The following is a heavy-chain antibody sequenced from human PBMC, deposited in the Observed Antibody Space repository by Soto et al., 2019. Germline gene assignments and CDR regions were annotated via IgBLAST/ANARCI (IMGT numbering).Heavy chain of an antibody. V-gene: IGHV5-51*01. CDR2: IYPGDSDT. CDR3: ASALHDYGGNSQAYYYYYGMDV. J-gene: IGHJ6*02. Sequence: ESLKISCKGSGYSFTSYWIGWVRQMPGKGLEWMGIIYPGDSDTRYSPSFQGQVTISADKSISTAYLQWSSLKASDTAMYYCASALHDYGGNSQAYYYYYGMDVWGQGTTVTVSS. D-gene: IGHD4-17*01. CDR1: GYSFTSYW.